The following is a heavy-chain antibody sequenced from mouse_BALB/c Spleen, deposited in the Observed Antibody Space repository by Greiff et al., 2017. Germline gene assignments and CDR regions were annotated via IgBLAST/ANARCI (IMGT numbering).Heavy chain of an antibody. CDR2: IWGDGST. D-gene: IGHD2-10*01. CDR1: GFSLTGYG. V-gene: IGHV2-6-7*01. CDR3: ARDRSYYGNPFAY. Sequence: VQRVESGPGLVAPSQSLSITCTVSGFSLTGYGVNWVRQPPGKGLEWLGMIWGDGSTDYNSALKSRLSISKDNSKSQVFLKMNSLQTDDTARYYCARDRSYYGNPFAYWGQGTLVTVSA. J-gene: IGHJ3*01.